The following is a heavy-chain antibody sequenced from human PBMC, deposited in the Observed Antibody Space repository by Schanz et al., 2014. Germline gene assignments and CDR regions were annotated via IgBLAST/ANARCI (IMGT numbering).Heavy chain of an antibody. D-gene: IGHD3-10*01. V-gene: IGHV3-23*04. CDR2: ISGSGGST. CDR3: VSSGSYSSYAF. CDR1: GFTASSHS. Sequence: EVQLVESGGGLVKPGGSLRLSCGVSGFTASSHSMNWVRQAPGKGLEWVSAISGSGGSTYYADSVKGRFTISRDNSKNTLYLQMNSLRAEDTAVYHCVSSGSYSSYAFWGQGTLXTVSS. J-gene: IGHJ4*02.